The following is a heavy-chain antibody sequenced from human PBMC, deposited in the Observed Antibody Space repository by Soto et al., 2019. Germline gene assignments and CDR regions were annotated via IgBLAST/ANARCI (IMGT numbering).Heavy chain of an antibody. CDR3: ARGVYDSWSGHPKGPDY. D-gene: IGHD3-3*01. V-gene: IGHV3-73*02. CDR2: IRSKANSYAT. J-gene: IGHJ4*02. Sequence: EVQLVESGGGLVQPGGSLKVSCAASGFIFSGSAMHWVRQASGKGLEWVGRIRSKANSYATVYAVSVKGRFTISRDDSRNTAYLLMNSLKTEDTAVYYCARGVYDSWSGHPKGPDYWGQGTLVTVSS. CDR1: GFIFSGSA.